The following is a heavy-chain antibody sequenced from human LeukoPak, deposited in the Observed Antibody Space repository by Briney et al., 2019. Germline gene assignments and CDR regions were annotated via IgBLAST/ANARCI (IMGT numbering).Heavy chain of an antibody. CDR1: GGSISSYY. CDR2: IYYSGST. Sequence: PSETLSLTCTVSGGSISSYYWGWIRQPPGKGLEWIGYIYYSGSTNYNPSLKSRVAISVDTSKNQFSLKLSSVTAADTAVYYCAKSSSGSPWIDYWGQGTLVTVSS. V-gene: IGHV4-59*08. CDR3: AKSSSGSPWIDY. D-gene: IGHD1-26*01. J-gene: IGHJ4*02.